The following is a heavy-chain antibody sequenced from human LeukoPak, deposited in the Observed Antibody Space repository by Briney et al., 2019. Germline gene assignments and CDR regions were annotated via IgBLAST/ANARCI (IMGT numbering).Heavy chain of an antibody. D-gene: IGHD6-13*01. CDR2: IRYDGSKK. CDR3: AKVNGYSSSWYYFDY. J-gene: IGHJ4*02. V-gene: IGHV3-30*02. Sequence: GGSLRLSCAASGFTFSSYGMHWVRQAPGKGLEWVAFIRYDGSKKYYADSVKGRFTISRDNSKNTLYLQMNSLRAEDTAVYYCAKVNGYSSSWYYFDYWGQGTLVTVSS. CDR1: GFTFSSYG.